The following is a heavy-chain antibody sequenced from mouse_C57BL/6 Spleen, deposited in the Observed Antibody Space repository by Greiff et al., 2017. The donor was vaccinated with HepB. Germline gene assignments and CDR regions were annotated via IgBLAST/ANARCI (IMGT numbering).Heavy chain of an antibody. Sequence: QVQLQQPGAELVRPGSSVKLSCKASGYTFTSYWMHWVKQRPIQGLEWIGNIDPSDSETHYNQKFKDKATLTVDKSSSTAYMQLSSLTSEDSAVYYCARGSRYSNYFDCWGQGTTPTVSS. CDR3: ARGSRYSNYFDC. V-gene: IGHV1-52*01. J-gene: IGHJ2*01. CDR1: GYTFTSYW. D-gene: IGHD1-1*01. CDR2: IDPSDSET.